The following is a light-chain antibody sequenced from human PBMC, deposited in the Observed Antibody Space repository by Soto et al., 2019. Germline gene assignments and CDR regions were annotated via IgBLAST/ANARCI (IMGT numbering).Light chain of an antibody. J-gene: IGKJ1*01. V-gene: IGKV3-20*01. CDR1: QSVSSSY. CDR2: GAS. CDR3: QQYGSSRWT. Sequence: EVVLTQSPDTLSLSPGERATLSCRASQSVSSSYLAWYQQKPGQAPRLLIYGASSRATGIPDRFSGSGSGTDCTLTISRLEPEDFAVYYCQQYGSSRWTLGQGTKVDIK.